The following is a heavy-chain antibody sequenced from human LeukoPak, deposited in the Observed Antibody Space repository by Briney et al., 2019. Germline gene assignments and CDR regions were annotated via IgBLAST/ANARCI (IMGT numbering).Heavy chain of an antibody. D-gene: IGHD6-6*01. CDR2: IYSDGST. V-gene: IGHV3-66*01. CDR1: GFTFSSYS. J-gene: IGHJ4*02. Sequence: PGGSLRLSCAASGFTFSSYSMNWVRQAPGKGLEWVSVIYSDGSTYYADSVKGRFTLSRDNSKNTLFLQMKDLRAEDTAVYFCARDCCSSSFASDYWGQGTPVTVSS. CDR3: ARDCCSSSFASDY.